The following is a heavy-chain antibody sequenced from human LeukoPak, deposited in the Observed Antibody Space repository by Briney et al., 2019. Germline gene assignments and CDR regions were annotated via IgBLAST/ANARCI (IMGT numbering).Heavy chain of an antibody. CDR3: AKKGGSDWPPRAFDH. V-gene: IGHV3-23*01. D-gene: IGHD6-19*01. CDR2: ISGNAGDT. CDR1: GFTVSSNY. J-gene: IGHJ4*02. Sequence: GGSLRLSCAASGFTVSSNYMSWVRQAPGKGLEWVSGISGNAGDTFYADSVKGRFTISRDNSKNTLYLQMNSLRAEDTAVYYCAKKGGSDWPPRAFDHWGQGTLVTVSS.